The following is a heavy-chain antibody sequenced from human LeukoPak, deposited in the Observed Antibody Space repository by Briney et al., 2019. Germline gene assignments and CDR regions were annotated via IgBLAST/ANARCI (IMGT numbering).Heavy chain of an antibody. J-gene: IGHJ4*02. CDR1: GITLSNYG. D-gene: IGHD3-22*01. Sequence: GRSLRLSCAVSGITLSNYGMRWVRQAPGKGLEWVAGISEGGGSTNNADSVKGRFTISRDNPKNTLYLQMNSLRAEDTAVYFCAKRGVVIRVILVGFHKEAYYFDSWGQGALVTVSS. CDR3: AKRGVVIRVILVGFHKEAYYFDS. CDR2: ISEGGGST. V-gene: IGHV3-23*01.